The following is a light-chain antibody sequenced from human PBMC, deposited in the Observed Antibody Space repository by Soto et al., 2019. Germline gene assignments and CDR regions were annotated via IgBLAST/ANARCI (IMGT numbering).Light chain of an antibody. CDR3: YQCGTSYI. CDR1: QTVSTNY. CDR2: SAS. J-gene: IGKJ2*01. V-gene: IGKV3-20*01. Sequence: ETVLTQSPGTLSLSPGERATLSCRASQTVSTNYLAWYQQKPGQAPRLLIYSASSRATGIPDRFSGSGSGTDFTISMRGLEHVDCEVYYCYQCGTSYICGQWTKLEI.